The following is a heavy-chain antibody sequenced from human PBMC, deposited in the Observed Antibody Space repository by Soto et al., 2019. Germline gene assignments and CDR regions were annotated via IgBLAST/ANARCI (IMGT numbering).Heavy chain of an antibody. J-gene: IGHJ4*02. CDR3: ARPYCSSTSCYSPPDY. CDR2: INVDGSST. Sequence: GGSLRLSCSASGFALSNFWVHWVRQAPGKGLVWVSRINVDGSSTIYADSVRGRFTISRANTMNTVYLQMDSLRAEETAVYYCARPYCSSTSCYSPPDYWGQGTLVTVSS. V-gene: IGHV3-74*01. D-gene: IGHD2-2*01. CDR1: GFALSNFW.